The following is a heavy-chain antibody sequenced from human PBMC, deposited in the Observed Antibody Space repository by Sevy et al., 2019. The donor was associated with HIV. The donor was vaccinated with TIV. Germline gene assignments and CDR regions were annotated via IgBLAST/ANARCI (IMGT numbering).Heavy chain of an antibody. CDR2: ISAYSGNT. CDR1: GYTFTSYG. D-gene: IGHD1-7*01. J-gene: IGHJ5*01. V-gene: IGHV1-18*01. CDR3: ARSITGTTPYNWFDS. Sequence: ASVKVSCKASGYTFTSYGVSWVRQAPGQGLEWMGWISAYSGNTNYAQKLQGSVTMTTDTSTSTAYMELRSLRSDDTAVYYCARSITGTTPYNWFDSWGQGTLVTVSS.